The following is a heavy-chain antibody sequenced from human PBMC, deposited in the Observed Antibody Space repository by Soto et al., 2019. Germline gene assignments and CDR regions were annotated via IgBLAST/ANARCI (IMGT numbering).Heavy chain of an antibody. CDR1: GGSVSSGSYY. J-gene: IGHJ4*02. CDR2: IYYSGST. CDR3: ARVRALGYCSGGSCYRKPFFDY. D-gene: IGHD2-15*01. Sequence: PSETLSLTCTVSGGSVSSGSYYWSWIRQPPGKGLEWIGYIYYSGSTNYNPSLKSRVTISVDTSKNQFSLKLSSVTAADTAVYYCARVRALGYCSGGSCYRKPFFDYWGQGTLVTSPQ. V-gene: IGHV4-61*01.